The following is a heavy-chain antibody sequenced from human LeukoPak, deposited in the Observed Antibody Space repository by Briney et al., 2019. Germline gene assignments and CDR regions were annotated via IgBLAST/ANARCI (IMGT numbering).Heavy chain of an antibody. D-gene: IGHD6-13*01. Sequence: ASVKVSCKASGYTFTSYGITWLRQAPGQGLEWMGWVSSYNGNTNHARKLQGRVTMTTDTSTSTAYMELRSLRSDDTAVYYCARDLPYSSSWESIDYWGQGTLVTVSS. CDR1: GYTFTSYG. J-gene: IGHJ4*02. V-gene: IGHV1-18*01. CDR3: ARDLPYSSSWESIDY. CDR2: VSSYNGNT.